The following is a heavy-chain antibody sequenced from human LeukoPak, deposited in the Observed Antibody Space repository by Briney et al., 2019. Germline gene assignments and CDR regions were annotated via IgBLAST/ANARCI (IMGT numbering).Heavy chain of an antibody. Sequence: GGSLRLSCAASGFTFSSYAMHWVRQAPGKGLEWVAVISYDGSNKYYADSVKGRFTISRDNSKNTLYLQMNSLRAEDTAVYYCAGQTYYYYDSSGYPNYWGQGTLVTVSS. CDR1: GFTFSSYA. V-gene: IGHV3-30*14. CDR2: ISYDGSNK. D-gene: IGHD3-22*01. J-gene: IGHJ4*02. CDR3: AGQTYYYYDSSGYPNY.